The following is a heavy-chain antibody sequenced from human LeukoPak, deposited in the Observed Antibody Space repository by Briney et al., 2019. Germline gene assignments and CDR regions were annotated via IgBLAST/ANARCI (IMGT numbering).Heavy chain of an antibody. Sequence: GESLQISCKGSGFIFTSYWIGWGRQVPGKGLEYMGIIYPADSDTRYSPSFQGQVTISANKSISTAYLQWSSLKASDTAMYYCARPGQLGEYTPYYFDFWGQGTLVTVSS. J-gene: IGHJ4*02. CDR1: GFIFTSYW. CDR3: ARPGQLGEYTPYYFDF. CDR2: IYPADSDT. V-gene: IGHV5-51*01. D-gene: IGHD3-16*01.